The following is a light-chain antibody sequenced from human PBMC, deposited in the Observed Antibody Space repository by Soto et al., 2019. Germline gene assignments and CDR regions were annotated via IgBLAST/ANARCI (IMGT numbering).Light chain of an antibody. CDR2: GSS. J-gene: IGKJ2*01. Sequence: EIVLTQSPGTLSLSPGERATLSCRASQIVSTTFLAWYQQKPGQAPRLLIYGSSSRAPGIPDRFSGSGSGTDFTLTISRLEPEDFAVYYCQQYGTSPMYTFGQGT. CDR3: QQYGTSPMYT. CDR1: QIVSTTF. V-gene: IGKV3-20*01.